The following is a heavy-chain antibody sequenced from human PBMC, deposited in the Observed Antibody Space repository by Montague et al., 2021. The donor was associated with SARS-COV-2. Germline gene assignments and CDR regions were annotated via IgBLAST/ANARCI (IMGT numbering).Heavy chain of an antibody. J-gene: IGHJ4*02. D-gene: IGHD3-16*02. CDR2: IDWDXDK. V-gene: IGHV2-70*11. Sequence: PALVKPTQTLTLTCTFSGFSLSTSGMCVSWIRQPPGKALKWLARIDWDXDKYYSTSLKTRLTISKDTSKNQVVLTMTNMDPVDTATYYCARTTMITFGGVIVPFDYWGQGTLVTVSS. CDR3: ARTTMITFGGVIVPFDY. CDR1: GFSLSTSGMC.